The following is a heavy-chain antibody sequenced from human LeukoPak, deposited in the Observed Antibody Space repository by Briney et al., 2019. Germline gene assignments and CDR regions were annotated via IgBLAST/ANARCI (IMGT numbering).Heavy chain of an antibody. D-gene: IGHD3-22*01. J-gene: IGHJ1*01. Sequence: PGGSLRLSCAASGFTFDDYTMHWVRQAPGKGLEWVSLISWDGGSTYYADSVKGRFTISRDNAKNSLYLQMNSLRAEDTAVYYCASQDSSGYPEYFQHWGQGTLVTVSS. CDR2: ISWDGGST. CDR3: ASQDSSGYPEYFQH. CDR1: GFTFDDYT. V-gene: IGHV3-43*01.